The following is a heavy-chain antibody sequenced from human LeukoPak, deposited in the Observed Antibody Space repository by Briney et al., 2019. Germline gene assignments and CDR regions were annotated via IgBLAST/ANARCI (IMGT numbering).Heavy chain of an antibody. D-gene: IGHD3-3*01. CDR3: APYYDFWSGYYGWFDP. J-gene: IGHJ5*02. CDR1: GGSISSSSYY. V-gene: IGHV4-39*07. CDR2: IYYSGST. Sequence: PSETLSLTCTVSGGSISSSSYYWGWIRQPPGKGLEWIGSIYYSGSTYYNPSLKSRVTISVDTSKNQFSLKLSSVTAADTAVYYCAPYYDFWSGYYGWFDPWGQGTLVTVSS.